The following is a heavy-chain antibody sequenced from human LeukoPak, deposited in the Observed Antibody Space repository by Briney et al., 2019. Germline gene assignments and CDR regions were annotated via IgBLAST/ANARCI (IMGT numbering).Heavy chain of an antibody. V-gene: IGHV1-18*04. CDR3: ARGGPIMITFGGVIVIPVIDY. CDR2: ISAYNGNT. Sequence: ASVKVSCKASGYTFTGYYMHWVRQAPGQGLEWMGWISAYNGNTNYAQKLQGRVTMTTDTSTSTAYMELRSLRSDDTAVYYCARGGPIMITFGGVIVIPVIDYWGQGTLVTVSS. J-gene: IGHJ4*02. D-gene: IGHD3-16*02. CDR1: GYTFTGYY.